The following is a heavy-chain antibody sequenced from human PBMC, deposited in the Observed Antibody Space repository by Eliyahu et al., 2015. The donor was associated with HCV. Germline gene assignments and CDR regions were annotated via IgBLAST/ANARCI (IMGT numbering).Heavy chain of an antibody. D-gene: IGHD3/OR15-3a*01. CDR3: ARFAVDAPFFDY. CDR2: IIPILGVT. V-gene: IGHV1-69*10. J-gene: IGHJ4*02. Sequence: GIIPILGVTHHAQKFQGRVTITADKSSGTAFMELSSLTSEDTAVYYCARFAVDAPFFDYWGQGTLVTVSS.